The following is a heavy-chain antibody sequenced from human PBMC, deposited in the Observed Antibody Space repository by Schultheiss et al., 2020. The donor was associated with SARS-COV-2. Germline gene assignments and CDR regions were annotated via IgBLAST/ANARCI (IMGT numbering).Heavy chain of an antibody. CDR1: GFTFSSYS. Sequence: GGSLRLSCAASGFTFSSYSMNWVRQAPGKGLEWVSSISSSSSYIYYADSVKGRFTISRDNAKNSLYLQMNSLKTEDTAVYYCTRHLTVTTLYMDVWGKGTTVTVSS. D-gene: IGHD4-11*01. CDR3: TRHLTVTTLYMDV. J-gene: IGHJ6*03. CDR2: ISSSSSYI. V-gene: IGHV3-21*04.